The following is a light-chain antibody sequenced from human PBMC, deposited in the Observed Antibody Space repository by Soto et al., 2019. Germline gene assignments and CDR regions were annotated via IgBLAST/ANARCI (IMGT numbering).Light chain of an antibody. CDR1: SSNIGSNL. V-gene: IGLV1-44*01. J-gene: IGLJ7*01. CDR2: NNN. CDR3: ATWDNSLNGLV. Sequence: QSVLTQPPSASGTPGQRVTISCSGSSSNIGSNLVNWYQQLPGTAPKIVIYNNNQWPSGVPDRFSGSKSGTSASLAISGLQAEDEADYHCATWDNSLNGLVFGAGTQLTVL.